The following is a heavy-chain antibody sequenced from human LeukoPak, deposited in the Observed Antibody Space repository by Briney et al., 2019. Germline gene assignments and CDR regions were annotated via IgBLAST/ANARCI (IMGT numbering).Heavy chain of an antibody. CDR2: ISSSSSYI. D-gene: IGHD6-19*01. Sequence: GGSLRLSCAASGFTFSSYSMNWVRQAPGKGLEWVSSISSSSSYIYYADSVKGRFTISRDNAKNSLYLQMNSLRVEDTAVYYCAXWGXTSGWYYLDNWGQGTLVTASS. V-gene: IGHV3-21*01. J-gene: IGHJ4*02. CDR1: GFTFSSYS. CDR3: AXWGXTSGWYYLDN.